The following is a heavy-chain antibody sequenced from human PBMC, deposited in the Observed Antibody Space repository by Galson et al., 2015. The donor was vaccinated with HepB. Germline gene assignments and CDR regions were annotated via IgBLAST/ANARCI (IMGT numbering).Heavy chain of an antibody. CDR1: GITFSDYG. CDR3: ARDPGFPRNYYHYMDV. D-gene: IGHD6-25*01. CDR2: IWYDGSDK. J-gene: IGHJ6*03. V-gene: IGHV3-33*01. Sequence: SLRLSCAASGITFSDYGMHWVRQAPGKGLEWVAVIWYDGSDKYYADSVKGRFTISRDNSKNTLYLQMNSLRAEDTGVYYCARDPGFPRNYYHYMDVWGKGTTVTVSS.